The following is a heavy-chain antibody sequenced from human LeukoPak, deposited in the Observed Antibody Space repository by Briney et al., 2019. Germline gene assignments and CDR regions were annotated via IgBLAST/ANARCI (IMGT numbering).Heavy chain of an antibody. Sequence: GGSLRLSCEASGFAFSSYGMQWVRQAPGKGLEGVAVISYDGSYKYYADSGKGRFTISRDNSKNTLYLQMNSLRAEDTAVYYCAKVGDYGDYALDYWGQGTLVTVSS. J-gene: IGHJ4*02. CDR2: ISYDGSYK. CDR3: AKVGDYGDYALDY. D-gene: IGHD4-17*01. V-gene: IGHV3-30*18. CDR1: GFAFSSYG.